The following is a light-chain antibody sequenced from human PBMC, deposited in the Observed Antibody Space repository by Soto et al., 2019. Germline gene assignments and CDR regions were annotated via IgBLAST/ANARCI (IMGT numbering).Light chain of an antibody. J-gene: IGLJ2*01. CDR1: SGGIASNY. Sequence: NFMLTQPHSVSESPGKTVTISCTRSSGGIASNYVQWYQQRPGSAPTTVIYKNNQRPSGVPARFSGSTDGSSNSASLTSSGLQIEDESDYYCQSYDTTTVVFGGGTQLTV. V-gene: IGLV6-57*04. CDR3: QSYDTTTVV. CDR2: KNN.